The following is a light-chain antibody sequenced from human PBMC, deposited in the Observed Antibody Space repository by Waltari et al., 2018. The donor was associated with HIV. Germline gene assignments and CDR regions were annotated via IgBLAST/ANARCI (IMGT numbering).Light chain of an antibody. CDR2: AAS. CDR1: QGISSY. V-gene: IGKV1-9*01. Sequence: DIQLTQSPPFLSASVGARITITCRASQGISSYLTWYQQQPGTAPQLLSYAASTLQSGVPSRFSGSISGTEFTLTISSLQAEDFGTYYCQQVYTYPYSFGQGTKVEI. J-gene: IGKJ2*03. CDR3: QQVYTYPYS.